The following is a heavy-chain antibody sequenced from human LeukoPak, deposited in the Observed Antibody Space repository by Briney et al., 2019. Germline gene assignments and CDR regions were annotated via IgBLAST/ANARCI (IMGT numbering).Heavy chain of an antibody. D-gene: IGHD2-8*01. J-gene: IGHJ6*03. CDR3: AKDKWSISRPLPYYMDV. CDR1: GFTFSSHG. CDR2: IPYDGSDK. Sequence: GGSLRLSCAASGFTFSSHGMHWVRQAPGKGLEWVAFIPYDGSDKNYADSVKGRFTISRDNSKNTLYLQMNSLRPEDTAVYYCAKDKWSISRPLPYYMDVWGKGTTVTVSS. V-gene: IGHV3-30*02.